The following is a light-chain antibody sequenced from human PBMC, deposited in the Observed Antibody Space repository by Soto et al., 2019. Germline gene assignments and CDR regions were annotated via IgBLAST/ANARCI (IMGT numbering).Light chain of an antibody. CDR3: SSYTSSSPYV. CDR2: EVS. J-gene: IGLJ1*01. Sequence: QSVLTQPASVSGSPGQSITISCTGTSSDVGGYNYVSWYQQHPGKAPKLMIYEVSNRPSGVSNRFSGSKSGNTASLTISGLQAEDVADYYCSSYTSSSPYVFGTGTKVTV. V-gene: IGLV2-14*01. CDR1: SSDVGGYNY.